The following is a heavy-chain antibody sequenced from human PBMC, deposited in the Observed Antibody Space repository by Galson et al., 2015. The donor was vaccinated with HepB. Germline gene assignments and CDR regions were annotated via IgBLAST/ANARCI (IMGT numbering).Heavy chain of an antibody. CDR2: ITRSGDAK. CDR3: VTDRLRTTSPVPIV. J-gene: IGHJ4*02. V-gene: IGHV3-23*01. Sequence: SLRLSCAVSGFTFSDYAMTWVRQAPGKDLEWVSLITRSGDAKYYTDSVKGRFTVSRDNSNNTLFLDMYSLRAEDTAIYYCVTDRLRTTSPVPIVWGQGTLVSVSP. CDR1: GFTFSDYA. D-gene: IGHD1-1*01.